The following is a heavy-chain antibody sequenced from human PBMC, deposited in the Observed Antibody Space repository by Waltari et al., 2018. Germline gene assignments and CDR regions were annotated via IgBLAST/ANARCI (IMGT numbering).Heavy chain of an antibody. V-gene: IGHV3-66*02. CDR2: MYPAGSA. CDR1: GFTLSSTH. J-gene: IGHJ4*02. CDR3: ATARDEHTAMVYFDN. Sequence: EVKLVESGGGLVHPGGSLRLPRAASGFTLSSTHMSWVRQAPGEGPEWVSMMYPAGSAYNADSVEGRFTMSRDISNNMVHLQMNRLRLEDSATYYCATARDEHTAMVYFDNWGQGTLVSVSS. D-gene: IGHD5-18*01.